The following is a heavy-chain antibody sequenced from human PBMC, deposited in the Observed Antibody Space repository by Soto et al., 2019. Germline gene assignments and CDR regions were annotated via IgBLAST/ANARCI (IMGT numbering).Heavy chain of an antibody. V-gene: IGHV1-3*05. CDR2: INAGNGNT. J-gene: IGHJ4*02. CDR3: ARGSGYYYWDDY. CDR1: GYTFTSYA. Sequence: QVQLVQSGAEEKKPGASVQVSCKASGYTFTSYAMHWVRQAPGQRLEWMGWINAGNGNTKYSQKFQGRVTITRDTSASTAYMELSSLRSEDTAVYYCARGSGYYYWDDYWGQGTLVTVSS. D-gene: IGHD3-22*01.